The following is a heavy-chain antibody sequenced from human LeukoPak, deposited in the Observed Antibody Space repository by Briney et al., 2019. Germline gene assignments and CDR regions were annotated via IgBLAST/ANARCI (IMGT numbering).Heavy chain of an antibody. Sequence: PSETLSLTCTVSGGSISSYYWSRIRQPPGKGLEWIGYIYYSGSTNYNPSLKSRVTISVDTSKNQFSLKLSSVTAADTAVYYCARADYYDSSGYRFDYWGRGTLVTVSS. J-gene: IGHJ4*02. D-gene: IGHD3-22*01. V-gene: IGHV4-59*01. CDR1: GGSISSYY. CDR3: ARADYYDSSGYRFDY. CDR2: IYYSGST.